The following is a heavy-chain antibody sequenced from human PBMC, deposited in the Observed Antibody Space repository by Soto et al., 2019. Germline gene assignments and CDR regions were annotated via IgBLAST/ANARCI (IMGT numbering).Heavy chain of an antibody. CDR1: GGSISSYY. J-gene: IGHJ5*02. Sequence: PSETLSLTCTVSGGSISSYYWSWIRQPPGKGLEWIGYIYYSGSTNYNPSLKSRLFISVDTSKNQFSLKLSSVTAADTAVYYCAREVGDLGTRFDPWGQGTLVTVSS. CDR3: AREVGDLGTRFDP. D-gene: IGHD1-26*01. V-gene: IGHV4-59*12. CDR2: IYYSGST.